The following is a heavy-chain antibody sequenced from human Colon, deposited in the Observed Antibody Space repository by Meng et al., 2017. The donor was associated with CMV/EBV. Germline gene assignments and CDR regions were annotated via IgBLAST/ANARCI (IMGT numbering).Heavy chain of an antibody. CDR3: VRRELPPGRDY. Sequence: SETLSLTCTVSGGSVTNNNYYWGWIRQPPGKGPEWIANSYYTGSTYYNPSLKSRVTISVDTSKNQFSLSLSSVTAADTAVYYCVRRELPPGRDYWGQGTLVTVSS. V-gene: IGHV4-39*01. CDR2: SYYTGST. D-gene: IGHD1-7*01. CDR1: GGSVTNNNYY. J-gene: IGHJ4*02.